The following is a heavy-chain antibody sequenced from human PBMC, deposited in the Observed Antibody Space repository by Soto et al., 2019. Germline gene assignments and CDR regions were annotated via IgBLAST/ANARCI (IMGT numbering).Heavy chain of an antibody. CDR2: ISAYNGNT. D-gene: IGHD3-22*01. V-gene: IGHV1-18*01. Sequence: ASVKVSCKASGYTFTSYGISWVRQAPGQGLKWMGWISAYNGNTNYAQKLQGRVTMTTDPSTSTAYMELRSLRSDDPAVYYFPRSYCDHSSGLNCCDPWGQGTLVTVSS. CDR3: PRSYCDHSSGLNCCDP. J-gene: IGHJ5*02. CDR1: GYTFTSYG.